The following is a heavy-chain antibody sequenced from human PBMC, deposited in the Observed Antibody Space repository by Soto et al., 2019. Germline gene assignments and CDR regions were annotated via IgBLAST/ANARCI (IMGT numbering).Heavy chain of an antibody. J-gene: IGHJ4*02. V-gene: IGHV4-4*02. CDR2: SHQSGRT. CDR1: GVSISSHDW. Sequence: QVQLQESGPGLVKPSGTLSLTCAVSGVSISSHDWWTWVRQPPGKGLEWIWESHQSGRTNYNSSLGSRVTIEVDTSKNQFSLNLRSVTVADTAVYYCATRDNTRFFWGQRTLVTVS. D-gene: IGHD1-20*01. CDR3: ATRDNTRFF.